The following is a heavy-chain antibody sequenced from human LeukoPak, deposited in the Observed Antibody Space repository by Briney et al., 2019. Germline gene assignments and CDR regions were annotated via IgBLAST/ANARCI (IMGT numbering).Heavy chain of an antibody. V-gene: IGHV4-34*01. Sequence: SETLSLTCAVYGGSFSGYYWSWIRQPPGKGLEWIGEINHSGSTNYNPSLKSRVTISVDTSKNQFSLRLSSVTAADTAVYYCARERGEIVIVPASTSWFLYYYYMDVWGKGTTVTISS. CDR2: INHSGST. D-gene: IGHD2-2*01. J-gene: IGHJ6*03. CDR1: GGSFSGYY. CDR3: ARERGEIVIVPASTSWFLYYYYMDV.